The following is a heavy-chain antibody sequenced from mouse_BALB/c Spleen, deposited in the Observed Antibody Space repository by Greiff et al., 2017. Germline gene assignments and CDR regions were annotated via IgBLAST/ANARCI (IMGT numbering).Heavy chain of an antibody. D-gene: IGHD5-5*01. J-gene: IGHJ2*01. Sequence: EVQLKESGPGLVKPSQSLSLTCTVTGYSITSDYAWNWIRQFPGNKLEWMGYISYSGSTSYNPSLKSRISITRDTSKNQFFLQLNSVTTEDTATYYCARSDYPYYFDYWGQGTTLTVSS. CDR1: GYSITSDYA. CDR3: ARSDYPYYFDY. V-gene: IGHV3-2*02. CDR2: ISYSGST.